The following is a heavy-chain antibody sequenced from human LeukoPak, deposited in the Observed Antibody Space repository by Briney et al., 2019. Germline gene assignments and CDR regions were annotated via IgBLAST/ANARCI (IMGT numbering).Heavy chain of an antibody. CDR1: GFTLSDFW. V-gene: IGHV3-74*01. CDR2: ISPDGSNI. Sequence: GGSLRLSCAASGFTLSDFWMNWVRQAPGEGPVWVSHISPDGSNIAYADSVKGRFTISRDSAKNTMYLQMNSLRVGDTAVYYCVRDGWGTTPYVSRGRGTLVTVSS. CDR3: VRDGWGTTPYVS. D-gene: IGHD1/OR15-1a*01. J-gene: IGHJ4*02.